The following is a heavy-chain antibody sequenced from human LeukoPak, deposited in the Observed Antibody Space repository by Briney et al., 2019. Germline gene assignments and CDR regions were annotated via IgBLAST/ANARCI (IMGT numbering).Heavy chain of an antibody. J-gene: IGHJ6*03. V-gene: IGHV1-46*01. D-gene: IGHD6-13*01. CDR2: INPSGGST. CDR1: GYTFTSYY. CDR3: ARDRIAAAGNGVDGSYYYYYYMDV. Sequence: ASVKVSCKASGYTFTSYYMHWVRQAPGQGLEWMGIINPSGGSTSYAQKFQGRVTMTRDMSTSTVYMELSSLRSEDTAVYYCARDRIAAAGNGVDGSYYYYYYMDVWGKGTTVTVSS.